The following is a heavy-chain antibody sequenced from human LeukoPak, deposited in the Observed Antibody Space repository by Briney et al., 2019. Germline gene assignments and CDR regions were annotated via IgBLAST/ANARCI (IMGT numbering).Heavy chain of an antibody. Sequence: PGGSLRLSCAASGFTFSSYAMSWVRQAPGKGLEWVSSISSSTSYIAYADSVKGRFTISRDNAKNSLYLQMNSLRVEDTAVYYCARVYGGGSYYSDYWGQGTLVTVSS. CDR1: GFTFSSYA. CDR3: ARVYGGGSYYSDY. CDR2: ISSSTSYI. J-gene: IGHJ4*02. D-gene: IGHD1-26*01. V-gene: IGHV3-21*01.